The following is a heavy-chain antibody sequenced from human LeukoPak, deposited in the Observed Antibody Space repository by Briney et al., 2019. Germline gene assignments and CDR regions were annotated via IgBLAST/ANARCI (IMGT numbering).Heavy chain of an antibody. D-gene: IGHD1-20*01. V-gene: IGHV4-31*03. CDR2: IYYSGST. Sequence: SETLSLTCTVSGGSISSGGYYWSWIRQHPGKGLEWIGYIYYSGSTYHNPSLKSRVTISVDTSKNQFSLKLSSVTAADTAVYYCARGLAFDRLGITGTVCPWFDPWGQGTLVTVSS. CDR3: ARGLAFDRLGITGTVCPWFDP. CDR1: GGSISSGGYY. J-gene: IGHJ5*02.